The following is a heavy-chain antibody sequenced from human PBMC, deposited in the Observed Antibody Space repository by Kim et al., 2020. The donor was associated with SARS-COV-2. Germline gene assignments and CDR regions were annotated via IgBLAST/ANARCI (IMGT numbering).Heavy chain of an antibody. CDR3: ARDRKSRPLSSGYYRVNWFDP. V-gene: IGHV4-34*01. CDR1: GGSFSGYY. CDR2: INHSGST. D-gene: IGHD3-22*01. J-gene: IGHJ5*02. Sequence: SQTLSLTCAVYGGSFSGYYWSWIRQPPGKGLEWIGEINHSGSTNYNPSLKSRVTISVDTSKNQFSLKLSSVTAADTAVYYCARDRKSRPLSSGYYRVNWFDPWGQGTLVTVSS.